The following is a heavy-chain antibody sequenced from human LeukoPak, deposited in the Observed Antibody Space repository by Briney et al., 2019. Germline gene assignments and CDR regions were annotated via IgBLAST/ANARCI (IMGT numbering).Heavy chain of an antibody. D-gene: IGHD6-6*01. V-gene: IGHV3-21*01. J-gene: IGHJ6*03. CDR1: GFTFSSYS. Sequence: GGSLRLSCAASGFTFSSYSMNWVRQAPGKGLEWVSSISSSSSYIYYADSVKGRFTISRDNAKNSLYLQMNSLRAEDTAVYYCAREYSSSAPLYYYYYIDVWGKGTTVTVSS. CDR3: AREYSSSAPLYYYYYIDV. CDR2: ISSSSSYI.